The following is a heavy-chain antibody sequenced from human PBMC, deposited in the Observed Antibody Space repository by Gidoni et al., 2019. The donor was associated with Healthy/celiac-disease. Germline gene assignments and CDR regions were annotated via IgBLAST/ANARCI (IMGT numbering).Heavy chain of an antibody. D-gene: IGHD6-13*01. CDR1: GGSFSGYY. J-gene: IGHJ4*02. V-gene: IGHV4-34*01. CDR3: ARRVKSSSSRRIFDY. CDR2: INHSGST. Sequence: QVQLQQWGAGLLKPSETLSLTCAVYGGSFSGYYWSWIRQPPGKGLEWIGEINHSGSTNYNPSLKSRVTISVDTSKNQFSLKLSSVTAADTAVYYCARRVKSSSSRRIFDYWGQGTLVTVSS.